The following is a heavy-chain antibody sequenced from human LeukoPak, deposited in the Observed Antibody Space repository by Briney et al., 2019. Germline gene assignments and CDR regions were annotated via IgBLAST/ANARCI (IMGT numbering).Heavy chain of an antibody. CDR1: GYTFTSYY. Sequence: GASVKVFCKASGYTFTSYYMHWVRQAPGQGLEWMGWINPNSGGTNYAQKFQGRVTMTRDTSISTAYMELSSLRSDDTAVYYCARGDHYDILTGYQTPSHLSDYWGQGTLVTVSS. CDR3: ARGDHYDILTGYQTPSHLSDY. V-gene: IGHV1-2*02. J-gene: IGHJ4*02. CDR2: INPNSGGT. D-gene: IGHD3-9*01.